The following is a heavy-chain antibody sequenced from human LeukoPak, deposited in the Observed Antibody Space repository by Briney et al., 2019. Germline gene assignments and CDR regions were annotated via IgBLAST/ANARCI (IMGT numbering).Heavy chain of an antibody. CDR1: GYTFTNYG. J-gene: IGHJ4*02. Sequence: ASVKVSCKASGYTFTNYGISWVRQAPGQGLGRMGWISAYNGNTNYAQKLQGRVTMTTDTSTSTAYMELRSLRSDDTAVYYCARPSGGTRTDYFDYWGQGTLVTVSS. D-gene: IGHD3-10*01. CDR3: ARPSGGTRTDYFDY. V-gene: IGHV1-18*01. CDR2: ISAYNGNT.